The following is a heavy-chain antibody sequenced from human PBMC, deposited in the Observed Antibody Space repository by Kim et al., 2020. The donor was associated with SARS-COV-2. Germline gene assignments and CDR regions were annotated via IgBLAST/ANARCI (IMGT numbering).Heavy chain of an antibody. V-gene: IGHV4-59*01. CDR3: ARSEGRASWHQFDY. CDR2: IFYSGST. Sequence: SETLSLTCTVSTDSFSAYYWSWIRQIPGKGLEWIGYIFYSGSTNYNHSLKSRATISWDTSRNQFSLALTSVTQADTAVYYCARSEGRASWHQFDYWGQGVVVTVSS. J-gene: IGHJ4*02. CDR1: TDSFSAYY.